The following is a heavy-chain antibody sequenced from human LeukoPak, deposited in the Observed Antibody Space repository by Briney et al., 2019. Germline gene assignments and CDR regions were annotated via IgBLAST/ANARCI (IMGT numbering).Heavy chain of an antibody. CDR2: IYSAGST. CDR1: GFTFSSYA. V-gene: IGHV3-53*04. J-gene: IGHJ3*02. D-gene: IGHD5-24*01. CDR3: ARMEDGYNPQGLNAFDI. Sequence: PGGSLRLSCAASGFTFSSYAMSWVRQAPGKGLEWVSLIYSAGSTNYADSVKGRFTISRHNSKNTLYLQMNSLRAEDTAVYYCARMEDGYNPQGLNAFDIWGQGTMVTVSS.